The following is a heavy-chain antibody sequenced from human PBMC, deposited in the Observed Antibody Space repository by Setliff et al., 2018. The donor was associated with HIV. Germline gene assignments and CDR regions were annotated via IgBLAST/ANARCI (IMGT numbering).Heavy chain of an antibody. D-gene: IGHD2-21*01. V-gene: IGHV3-11*04. CDR2: ISVSGTDI. J-gene: IGHJ4*02. Sequence: PGGSLSLSCAASGFTVTNYYMSWIRQAPGKGLELLSYISVSGTDIKYADSVKGRFTISRDNAKNSLYLQMNSLRAEDTAVYYCATDPRRLSYWGQGTLVTVSS. CDR1: GFTVTNYY. CDR3: ATDPRRLSY.